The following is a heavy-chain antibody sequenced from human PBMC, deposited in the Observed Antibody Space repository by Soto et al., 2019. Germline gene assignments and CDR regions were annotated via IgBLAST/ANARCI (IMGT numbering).Heavy chain of an antibody. CDR3: AKDLSQFGVPISFNWFAP. J-gene: IGHJ5*02. Sequence: EVHLLESGGGLVQPGGSLRVSCAASGFTFNMNAMSWVRQAPGKGLEWVSSISGSGGNTYYADSVRGRFTISRDNSKNTMYLQMNSLRVEDTAVYYCAKDLSQFGVPISFNWFAPWVQGTLVTVSS. V-gene: IGHV3-23*01. CDR2: ISGSGGNT. CDR1: GFTFNMNA. D-gene: IGHD3-3*01.